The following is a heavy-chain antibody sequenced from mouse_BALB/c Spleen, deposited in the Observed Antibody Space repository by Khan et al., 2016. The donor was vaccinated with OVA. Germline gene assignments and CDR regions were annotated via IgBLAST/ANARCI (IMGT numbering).Heavy chain of an antibody. J-gene: IGHJ2*01. CDR2: IWSSGIT. CDR1: GFSLTNYG. Sequence: QVQLQQSGPGLVQPSQSLSITCTVSGFSLTNYGVHWVRQSPGKGLEWLGVIWSSGITDYNATFMSRLSISRDNAKSQVFFKMNSLQANDTGIYDCARNRNGYFDYWGQGTTLTGSS. CDR3: ARNRNGYFDY. D-gene: IGHD1-1*02. V-gene: IGHV2-2*02.